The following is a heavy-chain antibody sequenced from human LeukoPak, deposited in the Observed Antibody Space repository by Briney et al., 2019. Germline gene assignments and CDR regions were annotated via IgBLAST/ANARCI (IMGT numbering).Heavy chain of an antibody. CDR1: GYFINNGYY. D-gene: IGHD3-10*01. J-gene: IGHJ4*02. CDR2: IYHSGRT. Sequence: PSETLSLTCTVSGYFINNGYYWGWIRQPPGKGLEWIGSIYHSGRTYYNPSLKSRVTISVDTSQNQISLRLSSVTAADTAVYYCARDIVWGSGSYYYFDKWGRGTLVTVSS. CDR3: ARDIVWGSGSYYYFDK. V-gene: IGHV4-38-2*02.